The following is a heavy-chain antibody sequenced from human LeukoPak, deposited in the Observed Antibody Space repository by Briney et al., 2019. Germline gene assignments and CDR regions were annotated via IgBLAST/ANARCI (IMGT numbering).Heavy chain of an antibody. CDR3: ARAETTLLLNY. J-gene: IGHJ4*02. CDR1: GYSFTNYG. CDR2: ISAHNGNT. V-gene: IGHV1-18*01. Sequence: GASVKVSCKASGYSFTNYGIIWVRQTPGQGLQWMGWISAHNGNTNYARKLQGRVTLTTDTSTSTAYMELRSLTSDDTAVYYCARAETTLLLNYWGQGTLVTVSS. D-gene: IGHD4-11*01.